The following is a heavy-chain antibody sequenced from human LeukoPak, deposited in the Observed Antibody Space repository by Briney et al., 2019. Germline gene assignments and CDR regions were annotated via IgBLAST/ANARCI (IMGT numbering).Heavy chain of an antibody. CDR2: IYYSGST. D-gene: IGHD3-9*01. Sequence: SETLSLTCTVSGGSISSYYWSWIRQPPGKGLEWIGYIYYSGSTNYKPSLKSRVTISVDTPKNQFSLKLSSVSAADTAVYYCARRYDILTGDAFDIWGKGTMVTVSS. CDR1: GGSISSYY. CDR3: ARRYDILTGDAFDI. V-gene: IGHV4-59*08. J-gene: IGHJ3*02.